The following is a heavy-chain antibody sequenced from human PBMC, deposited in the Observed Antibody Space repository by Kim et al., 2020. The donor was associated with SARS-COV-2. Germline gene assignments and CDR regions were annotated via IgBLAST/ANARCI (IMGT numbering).Heavy chain of an antibody. CDR2: IYYSGST. CDR1: GGSISSSSYY. CDR3: ASSGIAAAGTPSFDY. D-gene: IGHD6-13*01. Sequence: SETLSLTCTVSGGSISSSSYYWGWIRQPPGKGLEWIGSIYYSGSTYYNPSLKSRVTISVDTSKNQFSLKLSSVTAADTAVYYCASSGIAAAGTPSFDYWGQGTLVTVSS. V-gene: IGHV4-39*01. J-gene: IGHJ4*02.